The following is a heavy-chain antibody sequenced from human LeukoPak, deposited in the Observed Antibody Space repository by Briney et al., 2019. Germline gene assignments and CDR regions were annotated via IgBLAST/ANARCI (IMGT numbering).Heavy chain of an antibody. CDR1: GGSVNGGTYY. D-gene: IGHD3-22*01. V-gene: IGHV4-39*07. J-gene: IGHJ4*02. Sequence: SSETLSLTCTVSGGSVNGGTYYWSWIRQPPGKGLEWIGNIYYSGSAYYNPSLKSRVTMSVDTSKNQFSLKLSSVTAADTAVYYCARKPIVNSAWYYFDYWGQGTLVTVSS. CDR2: IYYSGSA. CDR3: ARKPIVNSAWYYFDY.